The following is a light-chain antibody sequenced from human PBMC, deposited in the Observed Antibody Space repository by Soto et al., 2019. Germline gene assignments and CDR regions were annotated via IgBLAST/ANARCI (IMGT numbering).Light chain of an antibody. CDR3: QQYYSYPIT. Sequence: AIRMPQSPTSGSASTGDRVTITCLASQGISSYLAWYQQKPGKAPKLLIYAASTLQSGVPSRFSGSGSGTDFTLTISGLQSEDFATYYCQQYYSYPITFGQVSRLEIK. V-gene: IGKV1-8*01. J-gene: IGKJ5*01. CDR1: QGISSY. CDR2: AAS.